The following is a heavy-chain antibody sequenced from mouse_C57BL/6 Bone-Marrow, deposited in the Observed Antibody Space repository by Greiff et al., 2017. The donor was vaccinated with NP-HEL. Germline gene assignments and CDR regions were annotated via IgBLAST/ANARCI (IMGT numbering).Heavy chain of an antibody. J-gene: IGHJ2*01. Sequence: VQLQQSGAELVRPGASVTLSCKASGYTFTDYEMHWVKQTPVHGLEWIGAIDPETGGTAYNQKFKGKAILTADKSSSTAYMELRSLTSEDSAVYYCTREVGRRLYCFDYWGQGKALTVSA. D-gene: IGHD4-1*01. CDR2: IDPETGGT. CDR1: GYTFTDYE. CDR3: TREVGRRLYCFDY. V-gene: IGHV1-15*01.